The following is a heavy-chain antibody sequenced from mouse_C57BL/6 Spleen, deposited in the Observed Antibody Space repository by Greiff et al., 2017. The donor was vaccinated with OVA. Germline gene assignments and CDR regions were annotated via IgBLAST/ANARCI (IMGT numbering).Heavy chain of an antibody. J-gene: IGHJ3*01. CDR3: ARGGIDPWFAY. CDR1: GFTFSSYA. V-gene: IGHV5-4*01. CDR2: ISDGGSYT. Sequence: EVQVVESGGGLVKPGGSLKLSCAASGFTFSSYAMSWVRQTPEKRLEWVATISDGGSYTYYPDNVKGRFTISRDNAKNNLYLQMSHLKSEDTAMYYCARGGIDPWFAYWGQGTLVTVSA.